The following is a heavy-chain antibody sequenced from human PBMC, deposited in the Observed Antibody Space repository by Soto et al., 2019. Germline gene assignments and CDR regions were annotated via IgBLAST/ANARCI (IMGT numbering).Heavy chain of an antibody. CDR1: GYTFTSYG. D-gene: IGHD3-10*01. CDR2: ISAYNGNT. CDR3: ASSRSGGSGSYYKY. J-gene: IGHJ4*02. Sequence: GASVKVSCKASGYTFTSYGISWVRQAPGQGLEWMGWISAYNGNTNYAQKLQGRVTMTTDTSTSTAYMELRSLRSDDTAVYYCASSRSGGSGSYYKYWGQGTLVTAPQ. V-gene: IGHV1-18*01.